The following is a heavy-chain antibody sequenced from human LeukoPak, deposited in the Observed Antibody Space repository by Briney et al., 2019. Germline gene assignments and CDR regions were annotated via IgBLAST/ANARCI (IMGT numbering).Heavy chain of an antibody. CDR1: GGSISSYY. Sequence: PSETLSLTCTVSGGSISSYYWSWIRQPPGKGLEWIGYIYYSGSTNYNPSLKSRVTISVDTSKNQFSLKLSSVTAADTAVYYCARQRYYGSGSRARGFDPWGQGTLVTVSS. V-gene: IGHV4-59*08. D-gene: IGHD3-10*01. CDR2: IYYSGST. J-gene: IGHJ5*02. CDR3: ARQRYYGSGSRARGFDP.